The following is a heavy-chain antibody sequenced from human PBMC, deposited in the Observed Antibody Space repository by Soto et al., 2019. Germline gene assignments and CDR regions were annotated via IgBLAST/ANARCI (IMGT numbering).Heavy chain of an antibody. D-gene: IGHD6-13*01. Sequence: EVQLLESGGGLVQPGGSLRLSCAASGFTFSSYAMSWVRQAPGKGLEWVSAISRSGGSTYYADSVKGRFTISRDNSKNTLYLQMNSLRAEDTAVYYCAKAPEYSSSWYGDYWGQGTLVTVSS. J-gene: IGHJ4*02. CDR1: GFTFSSYA. CDR3: AKAPEYSSSWYGDY. CDR2: ISRSGGST. V-gene: IGHV3-23*01.